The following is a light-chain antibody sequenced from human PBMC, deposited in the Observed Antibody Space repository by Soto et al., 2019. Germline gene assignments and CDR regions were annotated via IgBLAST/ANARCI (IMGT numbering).Light chain of an antibody. CDR3: SSYTSSSTLMV. CDR1: SSDVGGYNY. V-gene: IGLV2-14*01. J-gene: IGLJ2*01. Sequence: QSVLTQPASVSGSLGQSITISCTGTSSDVGGYNYVSWYQQHPGKAPKLMIYDVSNRPSGVSNRFSGSKSGNTASLTISGLQAEDEADYYCSSYTSSSTLMVFGGGTNLTVL. CDR2: DVS.